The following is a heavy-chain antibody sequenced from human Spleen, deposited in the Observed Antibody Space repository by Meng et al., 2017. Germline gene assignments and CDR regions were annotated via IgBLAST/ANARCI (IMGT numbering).Heavy chain of an antibody. J-gene: IGHJ4*02. CDR1: RGTFSSYT. CDR2: IIPILGIA. V-gene: IGHV1-69*02. Sequence: QVQLVKSGAEVKKPRSTVKVFCRASRGTFSSYTIRGVRPAPGQVHEWMGRIIPILGIANYAQKFQGRITITAGKATGTAYMELSSLRSEDTAVYYCARVRGSAEYYDLGYWGQGALVTVSS. CDR3: ARVRGSAEYYDLGY. D-gene: IGHD3-3*01.